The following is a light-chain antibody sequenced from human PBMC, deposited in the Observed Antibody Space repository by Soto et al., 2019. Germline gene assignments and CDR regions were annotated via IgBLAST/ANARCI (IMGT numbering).Light chain of an antibody. CDR2: AAS. CDR3: QQSYSTPMYT. J-gene: IGKJ2*01. CDR1: QSISSY. V-gene: IGKV1-39*01. Sequence: DIQMTQSPSPLSASVGDRVTVTCRSSQSISSYLNWYQQKPGKAPKLLIYAASSLQSGVPSRFSGSGSGTYFTLTISSLQPEDFATYYCQQSYSTPMYTFGQGTTVDIK.